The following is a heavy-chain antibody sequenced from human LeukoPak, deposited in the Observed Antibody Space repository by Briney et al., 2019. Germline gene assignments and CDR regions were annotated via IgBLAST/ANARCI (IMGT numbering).Heavy chain of an antibody. V-gene: IGHV1-18*01. Sequence: GASVKVSCKASGYTFTSYGISWVRQAPGQGLEWMGWIGAYNGNTNYAQKLQGRVTMTTDTSTSTAYMEPRSLRSDDTAVYYCARSGSSGWSYFDYYGMDVWGQGTTVTVSS. CDR3: ARSGSSGWSYFDYYGMDV. J-gene: IGHJ6*02. CDR2: IGAYNGNT. D-gene: IGHD6-19*01. CDR1: GYTFTSYG.